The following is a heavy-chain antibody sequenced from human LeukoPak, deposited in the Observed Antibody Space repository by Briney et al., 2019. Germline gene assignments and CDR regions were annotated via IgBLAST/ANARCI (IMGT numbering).Heavy chain of an antibody. V-gene: IGHV4-34*01. J-gene: IGHJ5*02. D-gene: IGHD2-2*01. CDR3: ARGLPAAIRSRGWFDP. Sequence: PSETLSLTCAVYGGSFSGYYWSWIRQPPGKGPEWIGEINHSGSTNYNPSLKSRVTISVDTSKNQFSLKLSSVTAADTAVYYCARGLPAAIRSRGWFDPWGQGTLVTVSS. CDR1: GGSFSGYY. CDR2: INHSGST.